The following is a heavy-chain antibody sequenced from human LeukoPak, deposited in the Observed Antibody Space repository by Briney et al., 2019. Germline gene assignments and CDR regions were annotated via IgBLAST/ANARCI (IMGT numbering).Heavy chain of an antibody. V-gene: IGHV1-2*02. CDR3: AMGLGYCSGGSCYYNWFDP. D-gene: IGHD2-15*01. CDR2: INPNSGGT. J-gene: IGHJ5*02. Sequence: GASVKVSCKASGYTFTGYYIHWVRQAPGQGLEWMGWINPNSGGTNYAQKFQGRVTMTRDTSISTAYMELSRLRSDDTAVYYCAMGLGYCSGGSCYYNWFDPWGQGTLVTVSS. CDR1: GYTFTGYY.